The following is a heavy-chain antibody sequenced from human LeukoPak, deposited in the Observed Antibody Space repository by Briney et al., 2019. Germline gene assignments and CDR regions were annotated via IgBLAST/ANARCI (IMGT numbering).Heavy chain of an antibody. CDR3: ARGGAHGDYVGY. Sequence: PSQTLSLTCTVSGGSISSGGYYWSWIRQHPGTGLEWIGYIYYSGSTYYNPSLESRVTISVDTSKNQFSLKLSSVTAADTAVYYCARGGAHGDYVGYWGQGTLVTVSS. J-gene: IGHJ4*02. D-gene: IGHD4-17*01. V-gene: IGHV4-31*03. CDR1: GGSISSGGYY. CDR2: IYYSGST.